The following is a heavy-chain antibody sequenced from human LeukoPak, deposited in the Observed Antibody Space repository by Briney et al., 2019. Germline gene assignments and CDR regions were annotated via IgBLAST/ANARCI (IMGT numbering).Heavy chain of an antibody. CDR3: AGQRYDILTGHKRSNFDY. J-gene: IGHJ4*02. V-gene: IGHV4-59*08. D-gene: IGHD3-9*01. Sequence: PSETLSLTCTDSAGSISSYYWSWIRQPPGKGLEWIGYIYCSGSTNYNPSLKSRVTISVDTSKNQFSLKLSSVTAADTAVYYCAGQRYDILTGHKRSNFDYWGQGTLVTVSS. CDR2: IYCSGST. CDR1: AGSISSYY.